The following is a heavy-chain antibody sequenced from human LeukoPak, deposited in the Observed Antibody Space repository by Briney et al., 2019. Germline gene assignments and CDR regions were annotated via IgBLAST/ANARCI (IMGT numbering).Heavy chain of an antibody. CDR1: GFTFSNYS. J-gene: IGHJ4*02. CDR3: ARSNWNCVSGYFNY. Sequence: GGSLRLSCAASGFTFSNYSMNWVRQAPGKGLEWISSISTSSSYIYYSDSVKGRFTISRDNTKNSLYLQMDGLRAEDTAVYYCARSNWNCVSGYFNYWGQGTPVTVSS. D-gene: IGHD1-1*01. V-gene: IGHV3-21*06. CDR2: ISTSSSYI.